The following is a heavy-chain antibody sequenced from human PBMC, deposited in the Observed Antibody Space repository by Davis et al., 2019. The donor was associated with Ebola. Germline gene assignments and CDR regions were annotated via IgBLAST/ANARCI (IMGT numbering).Heavy chain of an antibody. D-gene: IGHD3-10*01. V-gene: IGHV2-5*02. CDR1: GFSLRISGVG. J-gene: IGHJ3*02. CDR3: AQRRLVAGVSDDCDM. CDR2: IYWDDDK. Sequence: SGATLAKPTHTLTLTCTFSGFSLRISGVGVGWIRQLPAKALEWLALIYWDDDKRYSPSLKSRLTITKDTSKNQVVLTMTDMDPVDTATYYCAQRRLVAGVSDDCDMWGQGTMVTVS.